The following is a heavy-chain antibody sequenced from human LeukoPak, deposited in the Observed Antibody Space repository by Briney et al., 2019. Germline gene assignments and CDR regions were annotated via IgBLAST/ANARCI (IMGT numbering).Heavy chain of an antibody. J-gene: IGHJ4*02. V-gene: IGHV3-21*01. CDR3: ARGLSGPPLDY. CDR2: ISSMGSYI. Sequence: GGSLRLSCAASGFNLASYMLNWVRQAPGKGREWVSSISSMGSYIYYAGSVKGGFSISRDNPGNVFYLQMDSLRAADTDVYYCARGLSGPPLDYWGQGTLVTVSS. D-gene: IGHD3-10*01. CDR1: GFNLASYM.